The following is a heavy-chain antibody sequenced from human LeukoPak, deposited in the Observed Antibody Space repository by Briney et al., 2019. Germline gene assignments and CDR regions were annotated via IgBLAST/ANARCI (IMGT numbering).Heavy chain of an antibody. D-gene: IGHD6-19*01. CDR3: ARGSYSSGYYFDY. J-gene: IGHJ4*02. V-gene: IGHV3-7*01. CDR1: GLSVSNYW. Sequence: PGGSLRLSCVASGLSVSNYWMSWVRQAPGKGLEWVANVKQDGSEKYYVDSVKGRFTISRDTAKNSLYLQMNSLRAEDTAVYYCARGSYSSGYYFDYWGQGTLVTVSS. CDR2: VKQDGSEK.